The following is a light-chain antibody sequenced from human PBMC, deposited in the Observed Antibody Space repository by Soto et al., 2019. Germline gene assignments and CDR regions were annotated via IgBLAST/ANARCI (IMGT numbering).Light chain of an antibody. V-gene: IGKV3-20*01. CDR3: HLYGNFPQKT. CDR1: QSVSSSY. J-gene: IGKJ1*01. Sequence: EIVLARSPGTLSLSPGERATLSCRASQSVSSSYLAWYQQKDGQTPKLLIYGTSSRATGIPDRFSGSGSGTDFTLTISRLEPEDFAVYYCHLYGNFPQKTFGQGTKVEIK. CDR2: GTS.